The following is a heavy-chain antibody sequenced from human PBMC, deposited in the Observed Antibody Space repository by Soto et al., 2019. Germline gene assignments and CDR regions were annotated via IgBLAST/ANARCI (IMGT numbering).Heavy chain of an antibody. V-gene: IGHV3-53*01. Sequence: GGSLRLSCAASGFTVSSNYMSWVRQAPGKGLEWVSVIYSGGSTNYADSVKGRFTSSRDNSKNTLYLQMNSVGAEDTAVYYWAREWLFNYGMDVWGQGTTVTVSS. CDR3: AREWLFNYGMDV. J-gene: IGHJ6*02. D-gene: IGHD6-19*01. CDR2: IYSGGST. CDR1: GFTVSSNY.